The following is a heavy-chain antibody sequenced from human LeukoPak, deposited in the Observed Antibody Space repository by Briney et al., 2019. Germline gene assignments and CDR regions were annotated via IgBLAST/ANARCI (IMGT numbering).Heavy chain of an antibody. CDR2: IYYGGST. CDR1: GGSISSHY. D-gene: IGHD2-2*01. Sequence: SETLSLTCTVSGGSISSHYWSWIRQPPGKGLECIEYIYYGGSTNYNPSHKSRVTISVDTSKNQFSLKLSSVTAADTAVYYCARGYCSSTSCYLNWFDPWGQGTLVTVSS. J-gene: IGHJ5*02. CDR3: ARGYCSSTSCYLNWFDP. V-gene: IGHV4-59*11.